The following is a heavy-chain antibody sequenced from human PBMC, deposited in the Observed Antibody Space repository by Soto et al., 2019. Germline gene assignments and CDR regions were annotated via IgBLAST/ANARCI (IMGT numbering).Heavy chain of an antibody. CDR2: IYYSGST. D-gene: IGHD3-9*01. J-gene: IGHJ5*02. V-gene: IGHV4-31*03. CDR1: GGSISSGDYY. Sequence: SETLSLTCTVSGGSISSGDYYWSWIRQHPGKGLEWIGYIYYSGSTYYNPSLKSRVTISVDTSKNQFSLKLSSVTAADTAVYYCARGNDILTGYYSSWFDPWGQGTLVTVSS. CDR3: ARGNDILTGYYSSWFDP.